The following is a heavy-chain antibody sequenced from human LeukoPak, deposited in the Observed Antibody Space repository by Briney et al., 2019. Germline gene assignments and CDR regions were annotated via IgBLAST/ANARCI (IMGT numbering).Heavy chain of an antibody. D-gene: IGHD6-13*01. V-gene: IGHV4-34*01. CDR2: INHSGST. CDR1: GGSFSGYY. CDR3: ARAGVAAAGMD. J-gene: IGHJ4*02. Sequence: PSETLSLTCAVYGGSFSGYYWSWIRQPPGKGLEWIGEINHSGSTNYNPSLKSRVTISVDTSKNQFSLKLSSVTAADTAVYYCARAGVAAAGMDWGQGTLVTVSS.